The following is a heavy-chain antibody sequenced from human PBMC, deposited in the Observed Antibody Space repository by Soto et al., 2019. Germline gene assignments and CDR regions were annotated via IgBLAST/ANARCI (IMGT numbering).Heavy chain of an antibody. CDR3: AREEEMSTISNYFDY. Sequence: SETLSLTCAVSGYSIGSGYYWGWIRQPPGKGLEWIGSIYHSGSTYYNPSLKSRVTISVDTSKNQFSLKLSSVTAADTAVYYCAREEEMSTISNYFDYCGQGTLVTVYS. CDR2: IYHSGST. CDR1: GYSIGSGYY. V-gene: IGHV4-38-2*02. D-gene: IGHD1-1*01. J-gene: IGHJ4*02.